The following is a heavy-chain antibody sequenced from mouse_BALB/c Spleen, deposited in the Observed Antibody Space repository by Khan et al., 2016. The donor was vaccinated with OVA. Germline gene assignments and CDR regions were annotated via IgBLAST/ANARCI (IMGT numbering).Heavy chain of an antibody. CDR2: IYYSGTV. CDR1: GISITSGNYR. Sequence: EVQLQESGPGLVKPSQKVSLTCTVTGISITSGNYRWSWIRQFPGNKLEWIGNIYYSGTVTYNPSLTSRTTITRDTSKNQFFLEMNSLTAEDTATYYCARDYGSLYWFFDVWGAGTTVTVSS. D-gene: IGHD1-1*01. V-gene: IGHV3-5*02. CDR3: ARDYGSLYWFFDV. J-gene: IGHJ1*01.